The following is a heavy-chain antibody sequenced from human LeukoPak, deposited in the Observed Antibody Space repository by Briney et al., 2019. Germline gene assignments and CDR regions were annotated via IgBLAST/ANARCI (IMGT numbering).Heavy chain of an antibody. V-gene: IGHV3-23*01. D-gene: IGHD3-22*01. CDR1: GFTFSIYA. Sequence: PGGSLRLSCAASGFTFSIYAMSWVRQAPGKGLEWVSAISGSGGTAYYADSVKGRFTISRDNSKNTLYLQMNSLRAEDTAVYYCAGGLTYYYDSSGFDYWGQGTLVTVSS. J-gene: IGHJ4*02. CDR2: ISGSGGTA. CDR3: AGGLTYYYDSSGFDY.